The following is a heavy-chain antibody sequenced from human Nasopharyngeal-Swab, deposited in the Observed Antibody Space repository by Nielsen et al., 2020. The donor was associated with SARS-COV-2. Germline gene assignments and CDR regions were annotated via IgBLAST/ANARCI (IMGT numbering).Heavy chain of an antibody. D-gene: IGHD2-2*01. V-gene: IGHV4-34*01. CDR2: INHSGST. CDR3: ARIEDCSSTSCYDYFDY. Sequence: WIRQPPGKGLEWIGEINHSGSTNYNPSLKSRVTISVDTSKNQFSLKVTSVTAADTAVYYCARIEDCSSTSCYDYFDYWGQGTLVTVSS. J-gene: IGHJ4*02.